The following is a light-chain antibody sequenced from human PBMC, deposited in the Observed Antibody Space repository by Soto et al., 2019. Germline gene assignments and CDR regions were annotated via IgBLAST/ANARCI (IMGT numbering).Light chain of an antibody. Sequence: DIRMTQSPSSLSASAGDRVTITCRASQSISSYLAWYQQKPGKAPKLLIYAASTLQSGVPSRFSGSGSGTDFTLTISRLQPEDFATYYCQQSYSTPLTFGQGTKVDI. CDR3: QQSYSTPLT. CDR1: QSISSY. CDR2: AAS. V-gene: IGKV1-39*01. J-gene: IGKJ1*01.